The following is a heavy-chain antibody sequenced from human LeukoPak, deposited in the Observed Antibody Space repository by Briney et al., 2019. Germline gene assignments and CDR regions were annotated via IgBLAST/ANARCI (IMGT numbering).Heavy chain of an antibody. V-gene: IGHV1-8*03. Sequence: ASVKVSCKASGYTFTSYDINWVRQATGQGLEWMGWMNPNSGNTGYAQKFQGRVTITRNTSISTAYMELSSLRSEDTAVYYCARALKGNYYSGSGTYRWFAPWGQGTLVTVSS. J-gene: IGHJ5*02. CDR1: GYTFTSYD. CDR3: ARALKGNYYSGSGTYRWFAP. CDR2: MNPNSGNT. D-gene: IGHD3-10*01.